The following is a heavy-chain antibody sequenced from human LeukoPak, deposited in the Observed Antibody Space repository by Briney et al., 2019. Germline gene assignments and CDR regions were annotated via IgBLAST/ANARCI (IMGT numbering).Heavy chain of an antibody. CDR2: INPNNGDT. V-gene: IGHV1-2*02. D-gene: IGHD3-10*01. J-gene: IGHJ4*02. CDR3: AGDMVRGYILRRVLEH. CDR1: GYTFTSYY. Sequence: GASVKVSCKASGYTFTSYYMHWVRQAPGQGLEWMGWINPNNGDTDYAQKFQGRVTLTRDTSINTAYMELNRLRSDDTAVYYCAGDMVRGYILRRVLEHWGQGTLVTVSS.